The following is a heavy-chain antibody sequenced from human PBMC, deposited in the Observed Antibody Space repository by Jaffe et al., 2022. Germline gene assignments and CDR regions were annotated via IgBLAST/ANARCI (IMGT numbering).Heavy chain of an antibody. V-gene: IGHV4-38-2*01. D-gene: IGHD3-10*01. CDR2: IYHSGST. CDR3: ARQYYYGSGSYLFYYDSSPYYFDY. J-gene: IGHJ4*02. Sequence: QVQLQESGPGLVKPSETLSLTCAVSGYSISSGYYWGWIRQPPGKGLEWIGSIYHSGSTYYNPSLKSRVTISVDTSKNQFSLKLSSVTAADTAVYYCARQYYYGSGSYLFYYDSSPYYFDYWGQGTLVTVSS. CDR1: GYSISSGYY.